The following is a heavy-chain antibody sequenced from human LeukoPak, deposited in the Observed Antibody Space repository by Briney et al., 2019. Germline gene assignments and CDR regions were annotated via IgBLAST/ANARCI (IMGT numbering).Heavy chain of an antibody. CDR2: ISWNSGSI. CDR3: ARARGANWFDP. V-gene: IGHV3-9*01. J-gene: IGHJ5*02. D-gene: IGHD3-10*01. Sequence: GGSLRLSCAASGFTFDDYAMPWVRQAPGKGLEWVSGISWNSGSIGYADSVKGRFTISRDNAKNTLYLQMNSLRAEDTAVYYCARARGANWFDPWGQGTLVTVSS. CDR1: GFTFDDYA.